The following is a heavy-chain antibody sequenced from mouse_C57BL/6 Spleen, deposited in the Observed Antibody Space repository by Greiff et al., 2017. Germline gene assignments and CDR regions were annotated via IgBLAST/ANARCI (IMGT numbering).Heavy chain of an antibody. CDR1: GYTFTSYW. CDR2: IYPGSGST. Sequence: QVQLKQPGAELVKPGASVKMSCKASGYTFTSYWITWVKQRPGQGLEWIGDIYPGSGSTNYNEKFKSKATLTVDPSSSTAYMQLSSLTSEDSAVYYCARSGDGYLDYWGQGTTLTVSS. CDR3: ARSGDGYLDY. D-gene: IGHD2-3*01. V-gene: IGHV1-55*01. J-gene: IGHJ2*01.